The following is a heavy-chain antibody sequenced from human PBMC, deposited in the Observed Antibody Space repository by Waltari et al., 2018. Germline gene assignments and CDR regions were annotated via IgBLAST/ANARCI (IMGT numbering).Heavy chain of an antibody. Sequence: EVQLLESGGGLVQPGGSLRLSCAASGFTFSSYAMSWVRQAPGKGLEWVSAISGSGGSTYYADSVKGRFTISRDNSKNTLYLQMNSLRAEDTAVYYCARDMRGAYLFPAPFDFWGQGTLVIVSS. J-gene: IGHJ4*02. V-gene: IGHV3-23*01. CDR1: GFTFSSYA. D-gene: IGHD3-16*01. CDR2: ISGSGGST. CDR3: ARDMRGAYLFPAPFDF.